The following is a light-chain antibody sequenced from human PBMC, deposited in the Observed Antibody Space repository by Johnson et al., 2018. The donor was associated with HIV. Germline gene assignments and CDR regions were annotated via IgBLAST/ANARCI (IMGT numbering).Light chain of an antibody. Sequence: QSVLTQPPSVSAAPGQKVTISCSGSSSNIANNYVSWYQQIPGTAPKLLIYDNNKRPSGIPDRFSASKSGTSATLGITGLQTGDEADYYCGTWDSSLNALYVFGTGTKVTVL. CDR2: DNN. V-gene: IGLV1-51*01. CDR1: SSNIANNY. J-gene: IGLJ1*01. CDR3: GTWDSSLNALYV.